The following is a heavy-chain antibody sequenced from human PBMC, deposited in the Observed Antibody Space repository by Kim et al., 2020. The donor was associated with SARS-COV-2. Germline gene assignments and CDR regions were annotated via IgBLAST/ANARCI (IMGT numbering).Heavy chain of an antibody. D-gene: IGHD1-7*01. J-gene: IGHJ4*02. CDR2: INTDGRDT. V-gene: IGHV3-74*01. Sequence: GGSLRLSCVTSGFTFSDSWMHWVRQAPGSGLVWVSRINTDGRDTSYADSVKGRFTISRDNAKNTLYLQMNSLRAEYTALYYCARVVPGTNIFDYWGQGTLVTVSS. CDR3: ARVVPGTNIFDY. CDR1: GFTFSDSW.